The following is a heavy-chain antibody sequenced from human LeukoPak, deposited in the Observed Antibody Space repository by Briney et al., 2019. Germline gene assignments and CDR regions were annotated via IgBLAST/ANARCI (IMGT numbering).Heavy chain of an antibody. V-gene: IGHV3-48*02. D-gene: IGHD1-26*01. CDR3: ARDRGGSYSAIDY. Sequence: GGSLRLSCAASGFTFSSYSMNWVRQAPGKGLEWVSFITSSSSTIYYADSVKGRFTISRHNAKISLYLQMNSLRDEDTAVYYCARDRGGSYSAIDYWGQGTLVTVSS. CDR2: ITSSSSTI. CDR1: GFTFSSYS. J-gene: IGHJ4*02.